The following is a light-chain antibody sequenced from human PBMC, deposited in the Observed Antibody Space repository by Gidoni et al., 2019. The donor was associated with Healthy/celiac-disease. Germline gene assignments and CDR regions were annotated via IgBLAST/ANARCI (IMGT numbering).Light chain of an antibody. CDR3: QLLNSYPR. J-gene: IGKJ4*01. V-gene: IGKV1-9*01. CDR1: QGISSY. CDR2: AAS. Sequence: DIQLNQSPSFRSASVGDRVTITGRASQGISSYLAWYQQKPGKAPKLLIYAASTLQSGVPSRFSGSGSGTEFTLTISSLQPEDFATYSCQLLNSYPRFGGGTKVDIK.